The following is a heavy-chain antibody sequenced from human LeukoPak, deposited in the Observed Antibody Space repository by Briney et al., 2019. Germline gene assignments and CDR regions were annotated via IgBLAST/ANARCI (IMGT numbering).Heavy chain of an antibody. J-gene: IGHJ4*02. CDR3: ARLWVVGATRTGFDY. V-gene: IGHV3-21*01. CDR1: GFTFSSYS. D-gene: IGHD1-26*01. Sequence: GGSLRLSCAASGFTFSSYSMNWVRQAPGKGLEWVSSISSCSSYIYYADSVKGRFTISRDNAKNSLYLQMNSLRAEDTAVYYCARLWVVGATRTGFDYWGQGTLVTVSS. CDR2: ISSCSSYI.